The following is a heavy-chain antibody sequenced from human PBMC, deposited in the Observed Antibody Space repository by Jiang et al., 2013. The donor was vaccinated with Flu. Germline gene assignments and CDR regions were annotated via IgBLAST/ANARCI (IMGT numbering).Heavy chain of an antibody. CDR2: INTNTGNP. D-gene: IGHD4/OR15-4a*01. CDR3: ARGLITGHYYGMDV. V-gene: IGHV7-4-1*02. CDR1: GYTFTNYA. J-gene: IGHJ6*02. Sequence: SGSELKKPGASVKVSCKASGYTFTNYAMNWVRQAPGQGLEWMGWINTNTGNPTYAQGFTGRFVFSLDTSVSTAYLQISSLKAEDTAVYYCARGLITGHYYGMDVWGQGTTVTVSS.